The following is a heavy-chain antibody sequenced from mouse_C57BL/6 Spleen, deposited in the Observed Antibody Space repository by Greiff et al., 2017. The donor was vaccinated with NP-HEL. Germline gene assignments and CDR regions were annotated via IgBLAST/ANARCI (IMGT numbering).Heavy chain of an antibody. D-gene: IGHD1-1*01. CDR3: ARDRGLLRTFDY. Sequence: EVMLVASGGGLVKPGGSLKLSCAASGFTFSSYAMSWVRQTPEKRLEWVATISDGGSYTYYPDNVKGRFTISQDNDKNNLYLQMSHLKSEDTAMYYCARDRGLLRTFDYWGQGTTLTVSS. J-gene: IGHJ2*01. CDR1: GFTFSSYA. V-gene: IGHV5-4*01. CDR2: ISDGGSYT.